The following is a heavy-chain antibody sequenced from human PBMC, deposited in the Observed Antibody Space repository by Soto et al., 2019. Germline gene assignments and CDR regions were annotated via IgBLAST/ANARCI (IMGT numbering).Heavy chain of an antibody. CDR2: IYNSGST. V-gene: IGHV4-4*09. Sequence: SETLSLTCTVSGGSINNYYWSWIRQPPGKGLEWIGYIYNSGSTSYNPSLKSRVTISGDASKKQFSLRLSSVTAADTAVYFCARLTAVNYHESSGPFYFYGLDVWGQGTTVTVSS. J-gene: IGHJ6*02. CDR1: GGSINNYY. CDR3: ARLTAVNYHESSGPFYFYGLDV. D-gene: IGHD3-22*01.